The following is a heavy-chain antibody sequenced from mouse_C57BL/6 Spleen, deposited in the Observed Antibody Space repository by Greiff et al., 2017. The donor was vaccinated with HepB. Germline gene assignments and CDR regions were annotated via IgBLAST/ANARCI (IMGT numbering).Heavy chain of an antibody. V-gene: IGHV1-52*01. Sequence: QVQLQQPGAELVRPGSSVKLSCKASGYTFTSYWMHWVKQRPIQGLEWIGNIDPSDSDTHYNEKFKDKATLTVDKSSSTAYMQLSSLTSEDSAVYDSAGDYGRDFGVWGTGTTVAV. CDR2: IDPSDSDT. J-gene: IGHJ1*03. CDR1: GYTFTSYW. D-gene: IGHD1-1*01. CDR3: AGDYGRDFGV.